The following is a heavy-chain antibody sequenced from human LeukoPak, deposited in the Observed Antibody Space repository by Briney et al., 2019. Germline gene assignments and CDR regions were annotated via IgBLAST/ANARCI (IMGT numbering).Heavy chain of an antibody. CDR3: ARAYQRLGELSLPDY. V-gene: IGHV7-4-1*02. Sequence: ASVKLSCKASGYTFTNYAMNWVRQAPGQGLEWMGWIHPSTGNPTYAQGFTGRFVFSLDTSVSTTYLQISSLRAEDTAVYYCARAYQRLGELSLPDYWGQGTLVTVSS. CDR1: GYTFTNYA. CDR2: IHPSTGNP. J-gene: IGHJ4*02. D-gene: IGHD3-16*02.